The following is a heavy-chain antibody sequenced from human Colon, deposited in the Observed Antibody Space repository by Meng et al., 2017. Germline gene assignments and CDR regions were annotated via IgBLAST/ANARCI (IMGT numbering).Heavy chain of an antibody. J-gene: IGHJ4*02. CDR3: ARGWGYCSSTSCYFLDY. Sequence: QQWVGGLFKPTDTLPLTCAVYGGSFSGFYWSWIRQPPGKGLEWIGEINHSGSTNYNPSLKSRVTISVDTSKNQFSLKLSSVTAADTAVYYCARGWGYCSSTSCYFLDYWGQGTLVTVSS. V-gene: IGHV4-34*01. D-gene: IGHD2-2*01. CDR1: GGSFSGFY. CDR2: INHSGST.